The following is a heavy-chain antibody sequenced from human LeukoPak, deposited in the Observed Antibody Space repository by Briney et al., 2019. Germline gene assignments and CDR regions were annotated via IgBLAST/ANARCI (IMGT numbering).Heavy chain of an antibody. Sequence: PSQTLSLTCTVSGRSISSGGYYWSWIPQHPGKGLEWFGYIYYSGSTYYNPSPKTRVTISVDTSKNQFSLKLSSVTAADTAVYYCARGPYPKGIAARPKGYYFDYWGQGTLVTVSS. CDR3: ARGPYPKGIAARPKGYYFDY. CDR2: IYYSGST. CDR1: GRSISSGGYY. D-gene: IGHD6-6*01. J-gene: IGHJ4*02. V-gene: IGHV4-31*03.